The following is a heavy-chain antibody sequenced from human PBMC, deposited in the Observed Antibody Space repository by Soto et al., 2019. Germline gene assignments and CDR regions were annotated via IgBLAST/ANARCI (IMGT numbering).Heavy chain of an antibody. J-gene: IGHJ5*02. CDR2: IYYSGST. CDR3: ARDWYYYDSSGSTRVGWFDP. Sequence: SETLSLTCTVSGGSISSYYWSWIRQPPGKGLEWIGYIYYSGSTNYNPSLKSRVTISVDTSKNQFSLKLSSVTAADTAVYYCARDWYYYDSSGSTRVGWFDPWGQGTLVTVSS. D-gene: IGHD3-22*01. V-gene: IGHV4-59*01. CDR1: GGSISSYY.